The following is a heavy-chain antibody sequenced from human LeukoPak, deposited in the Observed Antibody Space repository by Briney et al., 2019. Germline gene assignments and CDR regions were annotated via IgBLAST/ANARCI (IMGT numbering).Heavy chain of an antibody. CDR1: GYSFTSYW. V-gene: IGHV5-51*01. CDR2: IYPGDSDS. Sequence: GESLKISCKGSGYSFTSYWIGWVRQMPGKGLEWMGIIYPGDSDSRYSPSLQGQVTMSADKSSSTAYLQWSSLKASDTAMYYCARPRSPYDSSFDAFNIWGQGTMVTVSS. CDR3: ARPRSPYDSSFDAFNI. D-gene: IGHD3-22*01. J-gene: IGHJ3*02.